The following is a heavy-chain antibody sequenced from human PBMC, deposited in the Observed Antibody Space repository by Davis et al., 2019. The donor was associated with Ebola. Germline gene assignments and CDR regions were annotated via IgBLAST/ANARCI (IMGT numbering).Heavy chain of an antibody. Sequence: GGSLRLSCAASGFTFSNAWMNWVRQAPGKGLEWVGRIKSKTDGGTTDYAAPVKGRFTISRDDSKNTLYPQMNSLKTEDTAVYYCTTAPPTYYDILTGYLNYYYYGMDVWGQGTTVTVSS. CDR2: IKSKTDGGTT. V-gene: IGHV3-15*07. CDR3: TTAPPTYYDILTGYLNYYYYGMDV. J-gene: IGHJ6*02. D-gene: IGHD3-9*01. CDR1: GFTFSNAW.